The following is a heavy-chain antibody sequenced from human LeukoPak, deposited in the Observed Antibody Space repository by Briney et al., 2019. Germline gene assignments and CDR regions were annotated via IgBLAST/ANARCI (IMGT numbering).Heavy chain of an antibody. D-gene: IGHD5-12*01. CDR1: GGSFSGYY. J-gene: IGHJ4*02. CDR3: ARGLGRIYSGFY. CDR2: INHSGST. Sequence: PSETLSLTCAVYGGSFSGYYWSWIRQPPGKGLEWIGEINHSGSTNYNPSLKSRVTISVDTSKNQFSLKLSSVTAADTAVYYCARGLGRIYSGFYWGQGTLVTVSS. V-gene: IGHV4-34*01.